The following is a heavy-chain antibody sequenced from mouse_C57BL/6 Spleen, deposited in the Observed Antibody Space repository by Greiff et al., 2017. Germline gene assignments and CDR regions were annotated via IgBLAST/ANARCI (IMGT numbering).Heavy chain of an antibody. CDR1: GYAFSSYW. CDR3: ARWGSNYGFDY. Sequence: VQLQQSGAELVKPGASVKISCKASGYAFSSYWMNWVKQRPGKGLEGIGQIYPGAGDTNSNGKFKGKATLTADKSSSTAYMQLRSLSSEDSAVYFCARWGSNYGFDYWGQGSTLTVSS. CDR2: IYPGAGDT. V-gene: IGHV1-80*01. D-gene: IGHD1-1*01. J-gene: IGHJ2*01.